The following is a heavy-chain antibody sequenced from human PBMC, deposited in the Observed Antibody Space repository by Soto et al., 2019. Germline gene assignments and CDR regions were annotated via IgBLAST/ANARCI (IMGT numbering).Heavy chain of an antibody. CDR1: GFTFSSYS. CDR3: ARDPWAADY. D-gene: IGHD6-25*01. J-gene: IGHJ4*02. CDR2: ISSSSSYI. V-gene: IGHV3-21*01. Sequence: GSLRLSCAASGFTFSSYSMNWVRQAPGKGLEWVSSISSSSSYIYYADSVRGRFTISRDNSKNTVNLQMNSLRAEDTSVYYCARDPWAADYWGQGTLVPVSS.